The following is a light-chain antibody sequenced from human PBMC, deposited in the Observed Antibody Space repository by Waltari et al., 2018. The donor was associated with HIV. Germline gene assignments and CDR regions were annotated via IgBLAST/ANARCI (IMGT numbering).Light chain of an antibody. CDR1: QSIFYSSDNRNC. CDR2: RAS. V-gene: IGKV4-1*01. Sequence: DTGMTQSPDSLPVSLGERATINCTSSQSIFYSSDNRNCLAWYQQKPRKPPKPLISRASTRESDVPDRFGASGSGTDFTLTITSLQAEDVAIYHCQQYFRIPPTFGEGTKVEIK. J-gene: IGKJ4*02. CDR3: QQYFRIPPT.